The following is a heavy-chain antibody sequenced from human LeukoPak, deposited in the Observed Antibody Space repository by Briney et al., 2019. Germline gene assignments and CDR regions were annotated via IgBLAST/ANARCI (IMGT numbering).Heavy chain of an antibody. CDR1: GYSFTSYW. CDR3: AIFDFLFGEITQWFDP. V-gene: IGHV5-51*01. J-gene: IGHJ5*02. CDR2: IYPGDSDT. D-gene: IGHD3-16*01. Sequence: GESLKISCKGSGYSFTSYWIGWVRQMPGKGLEWMGIIYPGDSDTRYSPSFQGQVTISADKSIGTAYLQWSSLKASDTAIYYCAIFDFLFGEITQWFDPWGQGTPVTVSS.